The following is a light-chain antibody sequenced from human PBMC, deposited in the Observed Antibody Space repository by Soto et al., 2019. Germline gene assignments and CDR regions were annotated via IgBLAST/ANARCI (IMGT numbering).Light chain of an antibody. J-gene: IGLJ3*02. Sequence: QSVLTQPASVSGSPGQSITISCTGTSSDVGYYNYVSWYQHHPGKVPKLMIYEVSNRPSGVSNRFSGSKSGNTASLTSSGLQAEDEADYYCSSYTTSSTQVFGGGTKLTVL. CDR1: SSDVGYYNY. V-gene: IGLV2-14*01. CDR3: SSYTTSSTQV. CDR2: EVS.